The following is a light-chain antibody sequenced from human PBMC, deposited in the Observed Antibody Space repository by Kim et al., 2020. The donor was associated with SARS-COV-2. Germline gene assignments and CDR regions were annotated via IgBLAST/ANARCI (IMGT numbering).Light chain of an antibody. Sequence: LSRGKRATLACRASQSVSSSYLAWYQQKPGQAPRLLIYCTSSRATGIPDRFSGSGSGTDFTLTISRLEPEDFAVYYCQQYGSSLYTFGQGTKLEI. CDR1: QSVSSSY. CDR3: QQYGSSLYT. J-gene: IGKJ2*01. CDR2: CTS. V-gene: IGKV3-20*01.